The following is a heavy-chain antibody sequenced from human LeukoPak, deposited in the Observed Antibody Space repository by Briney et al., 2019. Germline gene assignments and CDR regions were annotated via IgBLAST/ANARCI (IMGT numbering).Heavy chain of an antibody. CDR1: GFTFSIDA. CDR2: ISGRGGGT. D-gene: IGHD2-15*01. J-gene: IGHJ4*02. V-gene: IGHV3-23*01. CDR3: ARLHAPIPADIVFYFAY. Sequence: GGSLRLSCAASGFTFSIDAMSWVRQAPGKGLEWVSPISGRGGGTYYADSVKGRFTISRDNSKNTLYLQMNSPRAEDTAVYYFARLHAPIPADIVFYFAYWGQGPLVRVPS.